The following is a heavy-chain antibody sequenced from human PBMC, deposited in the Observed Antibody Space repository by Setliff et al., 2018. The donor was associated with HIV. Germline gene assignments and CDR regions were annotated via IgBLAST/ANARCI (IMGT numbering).Heavy chain of an antibody. CDR1: GYTFTDYY. D-gene: IGHD3-3*02. CDR2: INSASGGT. CDR3: TRKLAPGHGMDV. J-gene: IGHJ6*02. Sequence: GASVKVSCKASGYTFTDYYIHWVRQAPGQGLEWMGWINSASGGTNYAQNFQGRFTISRDNAKNSLYLQMDSLRVEDTTVYYCTRKLAPGHGMDVWGQGTTVTAP. V-gene: IGHV1-2*02.